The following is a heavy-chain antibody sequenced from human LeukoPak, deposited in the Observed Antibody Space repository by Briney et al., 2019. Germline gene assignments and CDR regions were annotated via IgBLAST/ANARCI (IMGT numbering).Heavy chain of an antibody. CDR1: GYSISSGYY. Sequence: SETLSLTCTVSGYSISSGYYWGWIRQPPGKGLEWIGSIYHSGSTYYNPSLKSRVTISVDTSKNQFSLRLSSVTAADTAVHYCARQPTRQVLRYFDDLTKFESWGQGALVIVSS. CDR2: IYHSGST. V-gene: IGHV4-38-2*02. D-gene: IGHD3-9*01. J-gene: IGHJ4*02. CDR3: ARQPTRQVLRYFDDLTKFES.